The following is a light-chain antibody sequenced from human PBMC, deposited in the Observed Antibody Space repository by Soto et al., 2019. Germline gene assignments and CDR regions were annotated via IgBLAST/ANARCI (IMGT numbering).Light chain of an antibody. V-gene: IGLV2-14*01. J-gene: IGLJ1*01. CDR3: RTYTSSIL. CDR2: DVS. Sequence: QSALTQSASVSGSAGRSITIYCTETISDVGGYNYVSWYQQHPGKAPKLMIYDVSNRPSGVSNRFSGSKSGNTASLTISGLQAEDEADYYCRTYTSSILFGNGTKVTVL. CDR1: ISDVGGYNY.